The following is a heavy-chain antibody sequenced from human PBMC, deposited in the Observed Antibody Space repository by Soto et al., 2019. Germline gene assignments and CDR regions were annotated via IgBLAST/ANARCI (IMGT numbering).Heavy chain of an antibody. CDR1: GFTFSSYA. J-gene: IGHJ4*02. CDR2: ISRDGINK. Sequence: GSLRLSCAASGFTFSSYAINWVRQAPGKGLEWVALISRDGINKYYADSVRGRFTISRDSSTNTLYLQMNSLRAADTAVYYCGRCTSTSCHLGSDYWGQGTLVTVYS. D-gene: IGHD2-2*01. CDR3: GRCTSTSCHLGSDY. V-gene: IGHV3-30-3*01.